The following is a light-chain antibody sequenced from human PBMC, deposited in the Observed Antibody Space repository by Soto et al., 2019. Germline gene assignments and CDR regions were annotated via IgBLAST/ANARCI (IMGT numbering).Light chain of an antibody. Sequence: IQLTQSPSSLSASVGDRVTITCRASQDIAIYLAWYQQKPGEAPKLLIYAASTLYGGVPSRFSGSGSGTDFTLTISSLQPEDVATYYCQKYNSAITFGQGTKVDIK. CDR1: QDIAIY. J-gene: IGKJ1*01. CDR2: AAS. V-gene: IGKV1-9*01. CDR3: QKYNSAIT.